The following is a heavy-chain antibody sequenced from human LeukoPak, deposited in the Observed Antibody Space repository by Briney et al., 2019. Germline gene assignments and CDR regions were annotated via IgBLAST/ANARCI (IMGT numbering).Heavy chain of an antibody. V-gene: IGHV4-61*01. CDR3: ARDLDSGSYSHDAFDI. J-gene: IGHJ3*02. CDR1: GGSVSSGSYD. CDR2: IYYSGST. D-gene: IGHD1-26*01. Sequence: SETLSLTCTVSGGSVSSGSYDWSWIRQPRGKGLEWIGYIYYSGSTNYNPSLKSRVTISVDTSKNHFSLKLSSVTAADTAVYYCARDLDSGSYSHDAFDIWGQGTMVTVSS.